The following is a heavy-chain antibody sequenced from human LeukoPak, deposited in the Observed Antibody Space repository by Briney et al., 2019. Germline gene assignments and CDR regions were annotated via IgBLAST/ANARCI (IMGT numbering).Heavy chain of an antibody. D-gene: IGHD3-16*01. V-gene: IGHV4-39*01. Sequence: SETLSLTCTVSGGSISSSRDYWAWLRQPPGKGLEWIANIYYSGSTYYNPSLKSRVTISVDTSKNQFSLKLSSVTAADTAVYYCARGGGMGHYYYYMDVWGKGTTVTISS. CDR3: ARGGGMGHYYYYMDV. CDR2: IYYSGST. CDR1: GGSISSSRDY. J-gene: IGHJ6*03.